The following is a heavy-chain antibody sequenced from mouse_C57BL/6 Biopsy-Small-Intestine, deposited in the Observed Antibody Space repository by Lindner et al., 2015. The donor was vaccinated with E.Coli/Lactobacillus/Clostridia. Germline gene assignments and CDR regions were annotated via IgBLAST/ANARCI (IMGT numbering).Heavy chain of an antibody. CDR2: IFPGDGDT. CDR3: ARQLGPFAY. CDR1: GYTISNSW. J-gene: IGHJ3*01. D-gene: IGHD4-1*02. Sequence: VQLQESGPELVKPGASVKISCKASGYTISNSWMNWVKQRPGKGLEWIGRIFPGDGDTSYNGNFKGKATLTADKSSSTAYMHLSSLTSEDSAVYFCARQLGPFAYWGQGTLVTVSA. V-gene: IGHV1-82*01.